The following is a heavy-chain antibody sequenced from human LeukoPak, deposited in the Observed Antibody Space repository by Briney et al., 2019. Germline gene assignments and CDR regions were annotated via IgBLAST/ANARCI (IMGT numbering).Heavy chain of an antibody. D-gene: IGHD4-17*01. V-gene: IGHV3-21*01. CDR1: GFTFSSYS. CDR3: ARATPTTVTPTDY. Sequence: GGSLRLSCAASGFTFSSYSMNWVRQAPGKGLEWVSSISSSGSYIYYADSVKGRFTISRDNAKNSLYLQMNSLRAEDTAVYYCARATPTTVTPTDYWGQGTLVTVSS. J-gene: IGHJ4*02. CDR2: ISSSGSYI.